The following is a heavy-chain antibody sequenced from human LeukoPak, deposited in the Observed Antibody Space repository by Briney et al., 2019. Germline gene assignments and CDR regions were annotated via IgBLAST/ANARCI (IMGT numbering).Heavy chain of an antibody. J-gene: IGHJ3*02. D-gene: IGHD6-13*01. CDR3: ARYHIGQQLDAFDI. CDR2: ISGSSTTI. CDR1: GFTFSFYT. Sequence: GGSLRLSCAASGFTFSFYTMNWVRQAPGKGLEWVSYISGSSTTIYYADSVKGRFTISRDNAKNSLHLQMNSLRVEDTAVYYCARYHIGQQLDAFDIWGQGTMVTVSS. V-gene: IGHV3-48*04.